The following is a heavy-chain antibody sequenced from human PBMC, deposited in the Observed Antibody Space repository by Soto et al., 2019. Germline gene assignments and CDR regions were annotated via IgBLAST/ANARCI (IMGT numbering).Heavy chain of an antibody. V-gene: IGHV3-23*01. CDR1: GFTFSSYA. CDR3: AKDRRRITMIVVVISAFDI. D-gene: IGHD3-22*01. J-gene: IGHJ3*02. Sequence: GGSLRLSCAASGFTFSSYAMSWVRQAPGKGLEWVSAISGSGGSTYYADSVKGRFTISRDNSKNTLYLQMNSLRAEDTAVYYCAKDRRRITMIVVVISAFDIWGQGTMVTVSS. CDR2: ISGSGGST.